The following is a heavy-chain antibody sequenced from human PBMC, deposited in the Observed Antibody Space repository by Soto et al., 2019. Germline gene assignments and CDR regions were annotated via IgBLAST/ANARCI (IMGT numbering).Heavy chain of an antibody. Sequence: GGFPGLSCAASGFTVSSNYMSWVRQAPGKGLEWVSVIYSGGSTYYADSVKGRFTISRDNSKNTLYLQMNSLRAEDTAVYYCASAQMGYDGFPDYYYYYGMDVWGQGTTVTVSS. V-gene: IGHV3-53*01. J-gene: IGHJ6*02. CDR2: IYSGGST. CDR1: GFTVSSNY. D-gene: IGHD5-12*01. CDR3: ASAQMGYDGFPDYYYYYGMDV.